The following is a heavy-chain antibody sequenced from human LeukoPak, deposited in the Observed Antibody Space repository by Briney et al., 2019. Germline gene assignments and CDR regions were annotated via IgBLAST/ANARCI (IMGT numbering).Heavy chain of an antibody. CDR3: ARASKWLVNDY. CDR2: FYTSGST. V-gene: IGHV4-4*07. J-gene: IGHJ4*02. Sequence: SETLSLTCTVSGGSISTYYWSWIRQPAGKGLEWIGRFYTSGSTNYNPSLKGRVTISVDKSKNQFSLKLSSVTAADTAVYYCARASKWLVNDYWGQGTLVTVSS. D-gene: IGHD6-19*01. CDR1: GGSISTYY.